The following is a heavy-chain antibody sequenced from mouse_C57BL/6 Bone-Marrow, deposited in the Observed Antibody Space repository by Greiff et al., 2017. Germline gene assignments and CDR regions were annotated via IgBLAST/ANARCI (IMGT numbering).Heavy chain of an antibody. Sequence: VQGVESGAELVRPGASVTLSCKASGYTFTDYEMHWVKQTPVHGLEWIGAIDPETGGTAYNQKFKGKAILTADKSSSTAYMELRSLTSEDSAVYYCTRGILLNAMDYWGQGTSVTVSS. CDR3: TRGILLNAMDY. J-gene: IGHJ4*01. CDR2: IDPETGGT. V-gene: IGHV1-15*01. CDR1: GYTFTDYE. D-gene: IGHD2-1*01.